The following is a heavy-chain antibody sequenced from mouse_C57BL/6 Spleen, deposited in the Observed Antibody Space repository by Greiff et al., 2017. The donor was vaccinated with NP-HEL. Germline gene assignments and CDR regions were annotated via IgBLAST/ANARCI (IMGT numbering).Heavy chain of an antibody. CDR3: ARTGKGYFDV. CDR1: GFTFSDYG. Sequence: EVKVVESGGGLVKPGGSLKLSCAASGFTFSDYGTHWVRQAPEKGLEWVAYISSGSSTIYYADTVKGRFTISRDNAKNTLFLQMTSLRSEDTAMYYCARTGKGYFDVWGTGTTVTVSS. V-gene: IGHV5-17*01. J-gene: IGHJ1*03. CDR2: ISSGSSTI. D-gene: IGHD2-1*01.